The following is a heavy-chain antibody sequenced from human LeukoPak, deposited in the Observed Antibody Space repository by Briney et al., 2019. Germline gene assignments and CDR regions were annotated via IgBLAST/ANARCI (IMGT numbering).Heavy chain of an antibody. CDR1: GYTFTGYY. CDR2: INPNSGGT. D-gene: IGHD3-10*01. V-gene: IGHV1-2*02. J-gene: IGHJ4*02. Sequence: ASVKVSCKASGYTFTGYYIHWVRQAPGQGLEWMGWINPNSGGTNYAQKFRGRVTMTRDTSISTGFMEMSRLTPDDTAVYYCARAGHYDGSGSYYPPDYWGQGTLVIVS. CDR3: ARAGHYDGSGSYYPPDY.